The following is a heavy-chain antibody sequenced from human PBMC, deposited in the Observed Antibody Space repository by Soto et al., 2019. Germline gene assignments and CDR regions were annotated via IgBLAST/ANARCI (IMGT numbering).Heavy chain of an antibody. CDR1: GFTFSSYS. Sequence: GGSLRLSCAASGFTFSSYSMNWVSQAPGKGLEWVSSISSSSSYIYYADSVKGRFTISRDNAKNSLYLQMNSLRAEDTAVYYCARDLGYYDSSGRRSAFDIWGQGTMVTVSS. CDR2: ISSSSSYI. CDR3: ARDLGYYDSSGRRSAFDI. D-gene: IGHD3-22*01. J-gene: IGHJ3*02. V-gene: IGHV3-21*01.